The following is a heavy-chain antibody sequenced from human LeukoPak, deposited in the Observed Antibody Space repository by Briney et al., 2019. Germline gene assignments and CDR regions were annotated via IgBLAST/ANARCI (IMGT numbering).Heavy chain of an antibody. CDR1: GGSISSYY. CDR3: ARTDYYDSSGYFASYYYYYMDV. CDR2: IYYSGST. Sequence: SETLSLTCTVSGGSISSYYWSWIRQPPGKGLEWIGYIYYSGSTNYNPSLKSRVTISVDTSKNQFSLKLSSVTAADTAVYYCARTDYYDSSGYFASYYYYYMDVWGKGTTVTVSS. D-gene: IGHD3-22*01. J-gene: IGHJ6*03. V-gene: IGHV4-59*01.